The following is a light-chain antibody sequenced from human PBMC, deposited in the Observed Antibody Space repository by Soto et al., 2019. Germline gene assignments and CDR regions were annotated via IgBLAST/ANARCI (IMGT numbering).Light chain of an antibody. CDR2: DAS. V-gene: IGKV3-11*01. Sequence: EIVMTQSPATLSVSPGERATLSCRASQNVGNNLVWYQQKPGQAPRLLIYDASNRATGIPARFSGSGSGTDFTLTISSLQPEDFALYYCHQRSNWPPTFGGGTKVDIK. CDR1: QNVGNN. CDR3: HQRSNWPPT. J-gene: IGKJ4*01.